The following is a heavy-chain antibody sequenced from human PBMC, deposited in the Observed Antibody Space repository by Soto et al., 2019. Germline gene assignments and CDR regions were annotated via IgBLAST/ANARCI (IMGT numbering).Heavy chain of an antibody. CDR1: GGTFSSYA. V-gene: IGHV1-69*05. J-gene: IGHJ4*02. CDR2: VIPIFGTA. CDR3: AGGKDDYSNYGMGGFDY. Sequence: SVKVSCKASGGTFSSYAISWVRQAPGQGLEWMGGVIPIFGTANYAQKFQGRVTITTDESTSTAYMELSSLRSEDTAVYYCAGGKDDYSNYGMGGFDYWGQGTLVTVSS. D-gene: IGHD4-4*01.